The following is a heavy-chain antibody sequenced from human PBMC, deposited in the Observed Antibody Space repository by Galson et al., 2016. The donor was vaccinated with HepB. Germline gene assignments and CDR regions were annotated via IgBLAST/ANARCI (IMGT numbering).Heavy chain of an antibody. D-gene: IGHD3-10*01. CDR1: GYSFTSHS. V-gene: IGHV1-18*01. J-gene: IGHJ4*02. CDR2: ITTYSGDT. Sequence: SVKVSCKASGYSFTSHSISWVRQAPGQGLEWMGYITTYSGDTYYAPHLQGRVTMTTETSTRTAYMERRSLRSDDTAVYYCARDRDNYGSGSDYWGQGTLVTVSS. CDR3: ARDRDNYGSGSDY.